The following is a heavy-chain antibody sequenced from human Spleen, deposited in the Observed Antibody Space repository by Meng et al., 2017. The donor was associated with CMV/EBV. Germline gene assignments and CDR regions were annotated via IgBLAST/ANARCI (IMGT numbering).Heavy chain of an antibody. CDR3: AKAFSSSWYREYYDY. J-gene: IGHJ4*02. V-gene: IGHV3-23*01. CDR1: GFTFSSSA. D-gene: IGHD6-13*01. CDR2: ITASGGSS. Sequence: GESLKISCAASGFTFSSSAMSWVRQAPGKGLEWVSAITASGGSSYHADSVKGRFTISRDNSKNTLYLQLNSLRAEDSAVYFCAKAFSSSWYREYYDYWGQGTLVTVS.